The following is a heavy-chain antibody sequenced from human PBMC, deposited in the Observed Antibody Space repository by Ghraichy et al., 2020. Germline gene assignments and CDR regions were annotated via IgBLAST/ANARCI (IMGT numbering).Heavy chain of an antibody. CDR1: GFTFSTYA. Sequence: GGSLRLSCAASGFTFSTYAMNWVRQAPGKGLEWVSGISTSGGSTFYSDSVKGRFTISRDNSKNTLFLQMNSLRAEDTAVYYCAKDRGVAVHPLLYYWGQGSLVTVSS. V-gene: IGHV3-23*01. CDR2: ISTSGGST. CDR3: AKDRGVAVHPLLYY. D-gene: IGHD1-1*01. J-gene: IGHJ4*02.